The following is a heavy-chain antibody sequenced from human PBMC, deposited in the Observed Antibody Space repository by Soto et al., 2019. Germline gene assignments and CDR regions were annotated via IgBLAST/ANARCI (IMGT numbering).Heavy chain of an antibody. D-gene: IGHD4-17*01. J-gene: IGHJ1*01. CDR2: IIGNGGTT. Sequence: EVQLLESGGGLVQPGGSLRLSCIASGFTFSSYAMSWVRQAPGKGLEWVSSIIGNGGTTYYADSVKGRFTISRDNSKNTLDLQMNSRRAEDPAVFYCAKAPVPDYGPYGSCVFPHWGQGTLVTVSS. CDR1: GFTFSSYA. CDR3: AKAPVPDYGPYGSCVFPH. V-gene: IGHV3-23*01.